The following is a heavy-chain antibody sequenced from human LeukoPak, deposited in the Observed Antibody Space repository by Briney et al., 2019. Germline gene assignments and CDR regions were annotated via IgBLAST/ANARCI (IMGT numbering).Heavy chain of an antibody. CDR2: ISPGDSDT. D-gene: IGHD2-15*01. CDR1: GYIFTTQW. J-gene: IGHJ4*02. V-gene: IGHV5-51*01. Sequence: GESLKISCKGSGYIFTTQWIGWVRQMPGKGLELMAIISPGDSDTRYSPFFQGQVTISVDKSINTAYLQWSGLKASDTAMYYCARPVACSDGSCYFDSWGQGTLVTVSS. CDR3: ARPVACSDGSCYFDS.